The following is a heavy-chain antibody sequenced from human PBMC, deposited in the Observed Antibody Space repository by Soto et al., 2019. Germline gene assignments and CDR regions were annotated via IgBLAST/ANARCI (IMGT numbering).Heavy chain of an antibody. CDR3: ARSYCRGDCYFDY. D-gene: IGHD2-21*02. CDR2: INYSGFT. CDR1: GGSIISGDCY. V-gene: IGHV4-30-4*01. Sequence: LSLTCTVSGGSIISGDCYWGWIRQPPGKALEWIGYINYSGFTQYNASLNSRVTITVDTSKNHFSLRVNSATAADTAVYYCARSYCRGDCYFDYWGQGKLVTVSS. J-gene: IGHJ4*02.